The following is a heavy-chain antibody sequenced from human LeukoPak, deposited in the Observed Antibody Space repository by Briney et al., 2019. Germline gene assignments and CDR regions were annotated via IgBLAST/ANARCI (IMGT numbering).Heavy chain of an antibody. V-gene: IGHV3-23*01. CDR1: GFTFSSYA. Sequence: GGSLRLSCAASGFTFSSYAMTWVRQAPGKGLEWVSAISGSGGSTYYADSVKGRFTTSRDNSKNTLYLQMNSLRAEDTAVYYCAKGYSYGYYSYWGQGTLVTVSS. J-gene: IGHJ4*02. CDR2: ISGSGGST. D-gene: IGHD5-18*01. CDR3: AKGYSYGYYSY.